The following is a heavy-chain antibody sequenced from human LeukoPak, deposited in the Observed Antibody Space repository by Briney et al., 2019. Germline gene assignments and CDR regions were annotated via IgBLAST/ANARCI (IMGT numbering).Heavy chain of an antibody. V-gene: IGHV1-2*02. CDR1: GYTFTGXY. D-gene: IGHD2-2*01. CDR3: ARGLGYCSSXXXYFPYY. CDR2: XXPNSGGT. J-gene: IGHJ4*02. Sequence: SCKXSGYTFTGXYXHWVRQAPXQGXEXMGXXXPNSGGTNYAQKFQGRVTMTRDTSISTAYMELSRLRSDDTAVYYCARGLGYCSSXXXYFPYYWGQGTLVXVSS.